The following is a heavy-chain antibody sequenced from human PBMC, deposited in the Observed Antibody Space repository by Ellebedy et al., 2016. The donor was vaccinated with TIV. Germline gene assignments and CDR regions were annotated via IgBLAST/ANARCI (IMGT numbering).Heavy chain of an antibody. J-gene: IGHJ4*02. CDR2: IFYSETT. Sequence: SETLSLTCIVSGGSFTNYYWNRIRQPPGKGLEWIGHIFYSETTNYNPSLKSRVTISLDTSKNHFSLKLTSVTAADTAGYYLARGGIGVGADSWGRGTLVTVSS. V-gene: IGHV4-59*08. CDR3: ARGGIGVGADS. CDR1: GGSFTNYY. D-gene: IGHD1-26*01.